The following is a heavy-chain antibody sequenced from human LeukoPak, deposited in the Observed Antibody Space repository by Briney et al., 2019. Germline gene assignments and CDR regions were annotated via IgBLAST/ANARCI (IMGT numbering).Heavy chain of an antibody. V-gene: IGHV3-66*01. D-gene: IGHD3-22*01. CDR2: IYSGGST. Sequence: TGGSLRLSCAASGFTVSSNYMSWVRQAPGKGLEWVSIIYSGGSTYYADSVKGRFTISRDNAKNSLYLQMNSLRAEDTAVYYCASAQYYYDSSGFDYWGQGTLVTVSS. CDR3: ASAQYYYDSSGFDY. CDR1: GFTVSSNY. J-gene: IGHJ4*02.